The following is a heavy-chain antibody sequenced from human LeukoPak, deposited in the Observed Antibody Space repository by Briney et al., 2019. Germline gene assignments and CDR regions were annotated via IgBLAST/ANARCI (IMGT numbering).Heavy chain of an antibody. CDR2: ISYDGSNR. CDR1: GFTFNSYA. Sequence: GGSLRLSCAASGFTFNSYAIHWVRQAPGKGLEWVAVISYDGSNRYYADSVKGRFTISRDNSRNTLYLQLNSLRPEDTAVYYCARDQLAYSGYDTLFDYWGQGTLVTVSS. J-gene: IGHJ4*02. CDR3: ARDQLAYSGYDTLFDY. D-gene: IGHD5-12*01. V-gene: IGHV3-30*04.